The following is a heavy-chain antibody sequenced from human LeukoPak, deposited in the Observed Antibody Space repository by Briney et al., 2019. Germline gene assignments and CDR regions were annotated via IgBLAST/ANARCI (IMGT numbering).Heavy chain of an antibody. D-gene: IGHD6-19*01. V-gene: IGHV1-2*02. Sequence: GASVKVSCTASGYTFTGYYMYWVRQAPGQGLEWMGWINPNSGGTNYAQKFQGRVTMTRDTSISTAYMELSRLRSDDTAVYYCARDSSGWYGSYDYWGQGTLVTVSS. CDR1: GYTFTGYY. CDR2: INPNSGGT. CDR3: ARDSSGWYGSYDY. J-gene: IGHJ4*02.